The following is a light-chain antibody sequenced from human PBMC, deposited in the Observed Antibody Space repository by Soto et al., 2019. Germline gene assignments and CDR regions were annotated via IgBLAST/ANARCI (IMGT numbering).Light chain of an antibody. J-gene: IGLJ3*02. CDR2: GNS. V-gene: IGLV1-40*01. CDR1: SSYIGAGYD. Sequence: QSVLTQPPSVSGAPGQRVTISCTGTSSYIGAGYDVHWYQQLPGTAPKLLIYGNSNRPSGVPDRFSGSKSGTSVSLAITGLQAEDEAHYYCQSYDSSLSGSVFGGGTKLTVL. CDR3: QSYDSSLSGSV.